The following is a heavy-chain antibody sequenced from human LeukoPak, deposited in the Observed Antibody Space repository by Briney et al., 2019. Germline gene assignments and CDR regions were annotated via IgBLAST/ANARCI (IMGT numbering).Heavy chain of an antibody. CDR3: ARGSQVYYYGSGRHPLDY. D-gene: IGHD3-10*01. CDR1: GYTFTSYY. CDR2: INPSGGST. Sequence: ASVKVSCKASGYTFTSYYMHWVRQAPGQGLEWMGIINPSGGSTSYAQKFQGRVTMTRDTSTSTVYTELSSLRSEDTAVYYCARGSQVYYYGSGRHPLDYWGQGTLVTVSS. V-gene: IGHV1-46*01. J-gene: IGHJ4*02.